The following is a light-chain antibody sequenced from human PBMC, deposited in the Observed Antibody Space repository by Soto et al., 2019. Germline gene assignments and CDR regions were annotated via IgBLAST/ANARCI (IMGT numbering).Light chain of an antibody. CDR1: SSNIGAGHV. CDR2: GSS. Sequence: QLVLTQPPSVSGAPGQRVTISCTGSSSNIGAGHVVHWYQQFPGRAPNLLIYGSSNRPSGVPDRFSGSKSGTSASLAITGLQAEDEDDYYCQSYDNTLSASLFGGGTNLTVL. J-gene: IGLJ2*01. V-gene: IGLV1-40*01. CDR3: QSYDNTLSASL.